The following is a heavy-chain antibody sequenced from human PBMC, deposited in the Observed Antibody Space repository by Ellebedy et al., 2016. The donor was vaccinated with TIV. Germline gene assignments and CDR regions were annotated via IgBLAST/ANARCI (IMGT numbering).Heavy chain of an antibody. Sequence: GESLKISCAASGFTFSTYLMNWVRQAPGKGLEWVSIISANGGTTYYADSVKGRFTISRDNSKNTLFLQMSSLRAEDTAVYFCARRSTDFAFDSWGQGTLVTVSS. CDR3: ARRSTDFAFDS. V-gene: IGHV3-23*01. CDR1: GFTFSTYL. D-gene: IGHD3/OR15-3a*01. J-gene: IGHJ4*02. CDR2: ISANGGTT.